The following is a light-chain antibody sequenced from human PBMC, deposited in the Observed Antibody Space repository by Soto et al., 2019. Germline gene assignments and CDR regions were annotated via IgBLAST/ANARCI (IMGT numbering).Light chain of an antibody. CDR3: CSFAGSRTLFV. V-gene: IGLV2-8*01. J-gene: IGLJ1*01. Sequence: QSALTQPPSASGSPGQSVTISCTGTSSDVGGYNYVSWYQQHPGKAPKLMIYEVNKRPSGVPDRFSGSKSGNTASLTVSGLQAEDEAEYYCCSFAGSRTLFVFGTGTKLTVL. CDR2: EVN. CDR1: SSDVGGYNY.